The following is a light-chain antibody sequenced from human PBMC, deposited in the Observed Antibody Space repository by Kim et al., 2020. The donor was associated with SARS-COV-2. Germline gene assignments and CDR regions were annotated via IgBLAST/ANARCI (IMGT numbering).Light chain of an antibody. CDR2: TNI. CDR3: AVWDDSLSGRV. Sequence: ELTQPPSASGTPGQRVTISCSGSSSNIGSNYVYWYQHLPGTAPKLLIYTNIQRPSGVPDRFSGSKSGTSASLAISGLRSEDEADYYCAVWDDSLSGRVFGGGTQLTVL. J-gene: IGLJ3*02. CDR1: SSNIGSNY. V-gene: IGLV1-47*01.